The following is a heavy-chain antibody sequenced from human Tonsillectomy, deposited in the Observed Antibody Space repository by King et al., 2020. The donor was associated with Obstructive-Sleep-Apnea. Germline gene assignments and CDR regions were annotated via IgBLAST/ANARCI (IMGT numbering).Heavy chain of an antibody. CDR2: IYYSGST. CDR3: ARDRVHHYGMDV. Sequence: QLQESGPGLVKPSETLSLTCIVSGGSISTYYWSWIRQPPGTGLEWIGDIYYSGSTNYNPSLVSRVTISVETSKNQFSLKLSSVTAADTAVYYCARDRVHHYGMDVWGQGTTVTVSS. V-gene: IGHV4-59*01. CDR1: GGSISTYY. D-gene: IGHD1-1*01. J-gene: IGHJ6*02.